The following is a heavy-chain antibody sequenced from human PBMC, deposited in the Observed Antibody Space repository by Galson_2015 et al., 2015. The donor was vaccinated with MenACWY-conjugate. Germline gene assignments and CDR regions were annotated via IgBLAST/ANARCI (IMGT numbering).Heavy chain of an antibody. J-gene: IGHJ6*02. CDR1: GDSIRGYF. CDR2: ISYSGST. Sequence: LSLTCTVSGDSIRGYFWSWIRQPPGKGLEWIGYISYSGSTKYNPSLKSRVTISVDTSRNQFSLRLTSVTAADTALYYCARDNTATVIDYGTDVWGQGTTVTVSS. CDR3: ARDNTATVIDYGTDV. V-gene: IGHV4-59*01. D-gene: IGHD3-16*02.